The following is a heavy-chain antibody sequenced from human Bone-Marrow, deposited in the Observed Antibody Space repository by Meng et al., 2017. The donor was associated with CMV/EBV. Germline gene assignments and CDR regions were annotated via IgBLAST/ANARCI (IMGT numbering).Heavy chain of an antibody. J-gene: IGHJ4*02. CDR2: ISYDGSKK. D-gene: IGHD2-15*01. V-gene: IGHV3-30-3*01. Sequence: GESLKISCAASGFTFSSYAMHWVRQAPGKGLEWVAIISYDGSKKYYADSVKGRFTISRDKSKSTLYLQMNSLRAEDRAVYYCATQTSCSGGSCYEPDYFDSWDQGTLVTVSS. CDR3: ATQTSCSGGSCYEPDYFDS. CDR1: GFTFSSYA.